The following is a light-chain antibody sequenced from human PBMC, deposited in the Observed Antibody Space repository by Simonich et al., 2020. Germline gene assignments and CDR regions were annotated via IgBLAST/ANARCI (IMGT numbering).Light chain of an antibody. J-gene: IGLJ2*01. CDR3: CSYAGSYTFVV. Sequence: QSALTQPASVSGSTGQSITISCTGTSSDVGSYNLFSWYQQHPGKAPKLMISEGSKRPSGVSNRFSGSKSGNTASLTISGLQAEDEADYYCCSYAGSYTFVVFGGGTKLTVL. V-gene: IGLV2-23*03. CDR2: EGS. CDR1: SSDVGSYNL.